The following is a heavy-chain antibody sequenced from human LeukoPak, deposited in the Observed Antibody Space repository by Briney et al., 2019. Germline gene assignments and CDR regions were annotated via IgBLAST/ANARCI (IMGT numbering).Heavy chain of an antibody. V-gene: IGHV3-23*01. CDR3: AKKVVVGATSPYSDFQD. CDR2: ISGSGVTT. CDR1: GFTFSSYA. D-gene: IGHD1-26*01. J-gene: IGHJ1*01. Sequence: PGGSLRLSCVASGFTFSSYAMSWVRQAPGKGLEWVSAISGSGVTTHYASCVKGRFSISRDNSKNTLYLQMNSLRAEDTALYYCAKKVVVGATSPYSDFQDWGQGTLVTVSS.